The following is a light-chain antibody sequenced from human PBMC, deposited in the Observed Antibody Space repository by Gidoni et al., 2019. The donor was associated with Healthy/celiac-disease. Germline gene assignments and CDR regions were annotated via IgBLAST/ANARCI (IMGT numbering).Light chain of an antibody. CDR1: QSVSSSY. CDR3: QQYGSSPLIT. CDR2: GAS. V-gene: IGKV3-20*01. Sequence: ELVLTQSPGTLSLSPGERATLSCRASQSVSSSYLAWYQQKPGQAPGLLIYGASSRATGSPDRFSGSGSGTDFTLTISRLEPEDFAVYYCQQYGSSPLITFGQGTRLEIK. J-gene: IGKJ5*01.